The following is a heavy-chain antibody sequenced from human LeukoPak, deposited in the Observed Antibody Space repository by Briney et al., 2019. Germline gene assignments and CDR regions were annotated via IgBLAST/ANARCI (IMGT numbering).Heavy chain of an antibody. Sequence: GGSLRLSCAASGFTVGSNYMSWVRQAPGKGLEWVSVIYSGGSTYYADSVKGRFTISRDNSKNTLYLQMNSLRAEDTAVYYCARDHYYYDSSGYPEYNWFDPWGQGTLVTVSS. J-gene: IGHJ5*02. V-gene: IGHV3-66*01. CDR1: GFTVGSNY. CDR2: IYSGGST. D-gene: IGHD3-22*01. CDR3: ARDHYYYDSSGYPEYNWFDP.